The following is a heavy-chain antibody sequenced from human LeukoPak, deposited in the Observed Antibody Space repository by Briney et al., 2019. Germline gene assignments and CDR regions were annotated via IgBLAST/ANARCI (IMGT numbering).Heavy chain of an antibody. J-gene: IGHJ4*02. CDR1: GFTFSNYW. CDR2: IKEDGSGK. V-gene: IGHV3-7*01. CDR3: ASGRQLGY. D-gene: IGHD6-13*01. Sequence: QPGGSLSLSCAASGFTFSNYWMRWVRQAPGKGLEWVANIKEDGSGKYYVDSVKGRFTISRDNARNSLYLQMNSLRAEDTAVYYCASGRQLGYWGQGTLVTVSS.